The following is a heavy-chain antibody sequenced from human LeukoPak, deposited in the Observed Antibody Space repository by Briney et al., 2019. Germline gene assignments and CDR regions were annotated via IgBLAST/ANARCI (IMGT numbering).Heavy chain of an antibody. CDR1: GFTFSSYA. CDR2: ISGSGGST. J-gene: IGHJ4*02. D-gene: IGHD6-19*01. Sequence: GGSLRLSCVASGFTFSSYAMTWVRQAPGKGLEWVSAISGSGGSTYYSDSVKGRFTISRDNSKNTLYLQTNSLRAEDTAVYYCAKDFVILAGIDYWGQGTLVTVSS. CDR3: AKDFVILAGIDY. V-gene: IGHV3-23*01.